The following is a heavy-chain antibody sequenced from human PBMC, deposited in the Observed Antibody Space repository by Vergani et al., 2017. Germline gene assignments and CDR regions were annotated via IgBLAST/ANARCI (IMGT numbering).Heavy chain of an antibody. CDR1: GYSLSDHY. CDR2: LDPHTGDT. V-gene: IGHV1-2*02. CDR3: ARNRGRGGSYSVSWFDP. Sequence: QVQLVQSGAEVRKPGASVKVSCKASGYSLSDHYIHWVRLASGQGFEWMGRLDPHTGDTKYAEKFQGRAILTRDRSISTAYMELISLISDDTAVYYCARNRGRGGSYSVSWFDPWGQGTQVTVAS. D-gene: IGHD3-10*01. J-gene: IGHJ5*02.